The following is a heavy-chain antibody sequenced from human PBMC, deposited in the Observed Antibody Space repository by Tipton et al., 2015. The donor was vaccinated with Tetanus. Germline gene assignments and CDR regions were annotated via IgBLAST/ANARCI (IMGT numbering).Heavy chain of an antibody. Sequence: LSLTCAVSGGSISSGNWWSWVRQSPGKGLEWVSSVSGTGQKTHYADSVKGRFTMSRDNSQRMMYLQMNNLRADDTATYYCTKEHWLAFGEVTGNFDHWGQGTLVTVFS. V-gene: IGHV3-23*01. D-gene: IGHD3-16*01. CDR2: VSGTGQKT. J-gene: IGHJ4*02. CDR3: TKEHWLAFGEVTGNFDH. CDR1: GGSISSGN.